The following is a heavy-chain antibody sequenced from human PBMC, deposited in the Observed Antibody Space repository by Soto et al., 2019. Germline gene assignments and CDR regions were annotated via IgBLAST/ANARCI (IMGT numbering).Heavy chain of an antibody. V-gene: IGHV3-20*04. CDR1: GFTFDDYG. CDR2: INWNGGST. CDR3: ARLNSSGWYWPGGY. J-gene: IGHJ4*02. Sequence: EVQLVESGGGVVRPGGSLRLSCAASGFTFDDYGMSWVRQAPGKGLEWVSGINWNGGSTGYADSVKGRFTISRDNAKNSLYLQMNGLRAEDSALYYWARLNSSGWYWPGGYWGQGTLVTVSS. D-gene: IGHD6-19*01.